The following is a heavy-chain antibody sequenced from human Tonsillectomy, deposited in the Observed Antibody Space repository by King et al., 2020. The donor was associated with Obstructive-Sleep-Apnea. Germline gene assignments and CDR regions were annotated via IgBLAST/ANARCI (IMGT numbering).Heavy chain of an antibody. CDR2: ISYDGSIK. CDR1: GFSFSTYA. Sequence: VQLVESGGGVVQPGRSLRLSCAASGFSFSTYAMHRVRQAPGKGLEWVAVISYDGSIKYYADSVKGRFTISRDNSKNTLYLEMNSLRAEDTAVHFCARDPLAYCGGDCYSPDYWGQGTLVTVSS. CDR3: ARDPLAYCGGDCYSPDY. J-gene: IGHJ4*02. D-gene: IGHD2-21*02. V-gene: IGHV3-30*04.